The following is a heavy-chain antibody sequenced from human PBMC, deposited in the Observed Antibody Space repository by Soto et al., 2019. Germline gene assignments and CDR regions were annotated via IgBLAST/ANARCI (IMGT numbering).Heavy chain of an antibody. V-gene: IGHV4-59*01. CDR3: ATQRLGYGYIEDY. CDR1: GGSISSYY. CDR2: IYYSGST. Sequence: SETLSLTCTVSGGSISSYYWSWIRQPPGKGLEWIGYIYYSGSTNYNPSLKSRVTISVDTSKNQFSLKLSSVTAADTAVYYCATQRLGYGYIEDYWGQGTLVTV. J-gene: IGHJ4*02. D-gene: IGHD5-18*01.